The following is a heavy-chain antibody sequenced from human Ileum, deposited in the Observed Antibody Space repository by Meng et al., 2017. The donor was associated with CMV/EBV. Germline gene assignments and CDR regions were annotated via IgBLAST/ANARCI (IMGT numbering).Heavy chain of an antibody. CDR2: ISSNGGST. CDR3: AKVSHFDTGANYDFWSGYQWYFDY. CDR1: GFTFSSYA. Sequence: GESLKISCAASGFTFSSYAMHWVRQAPGKGLEYVSAISSNGGSTYYADSVKGRFTISRDNSKNTLYLQMNGLRAEDAAVYYCAKVSHFDTGANYDFWSGYQWYFDYWGQGALVTVSS. J-gene: IGHJ4*02. D-gene: IGHD3-3*01. V-gene: IGHV3-64*02.